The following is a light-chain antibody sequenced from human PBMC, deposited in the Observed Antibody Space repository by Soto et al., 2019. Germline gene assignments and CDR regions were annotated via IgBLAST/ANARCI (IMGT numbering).Light chain of an antibody. V-gene: IGLV2-14*03. Sequence: QSALTQPASVSGSPGQSITISCTGTSSDVGNYNYVSWYRQYPGNAPKLMIYAVSRRPSGVSNRFSGSKSGNTASLTISGLEAEDEADYYCTSYTPSSTYVFGTGTKVTVL. CDR1: SSDVGNYNY. J-gene: IGLJ1*01. CDR3: TSYTPSSTYV. CDR2: AVS.